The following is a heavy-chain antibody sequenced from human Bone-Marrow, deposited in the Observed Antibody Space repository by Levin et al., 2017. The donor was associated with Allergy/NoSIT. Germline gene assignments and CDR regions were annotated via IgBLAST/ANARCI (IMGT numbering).Heavy chain of an antibody. CDR1: GFTFSSYA. V-gene: IGHV3-23*01. CDR3: AKESYYGSGSYYPPFDY. D-gene: IGHD3-10*01. J-gene: IGHJ4*02. Sequence: PGGSLRLSCAASGFTFSSYAMSWVRQAPGKGLEWVSAISGSGGSTYYADSVKGRFTISRDNSKNTLYLQMNSLRAEDTAVYYCAKESYYGSGSYYPPFDYWGQGTLVTVSS. CDR2: ISGSGGST.